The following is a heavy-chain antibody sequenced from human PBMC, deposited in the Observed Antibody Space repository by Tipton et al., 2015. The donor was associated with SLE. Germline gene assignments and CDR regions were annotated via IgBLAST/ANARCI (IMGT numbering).Heavy chain of an antibody. CDR3: AKDVKWELRHFDY. Sequence: SLRLSCAASGFTFSSYWMSWVRQAPGKGLEWVANIKQDGSEKYYVDSVKGRFTISRDNSKNTLYLQMNSLRAEDTAVYYCAKDVKWELRHFDYWGQGTLVTVSS. CDR2: IKQDGSEK. V-gene: IGHV3-7*05. CDR1: GFTFSSYW. D-gene: IGHD1-26*01. J-gene: IGHJ4*02.